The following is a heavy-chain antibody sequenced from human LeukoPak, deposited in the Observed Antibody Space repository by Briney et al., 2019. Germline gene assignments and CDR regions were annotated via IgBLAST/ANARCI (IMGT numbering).Heavy chain of an antibody. CDR3: VDLQPGGAFDV. Sequence: PSETLSLTCGVSGSSFSGGYYWGWGRQAPGKGLEWIGNVYHIGNTYINPSLRTRVSLSAATSKKQFFLTLKSVTAADTAVYFCVDLQPGGAFDVWGPGTVVTVSS. CDR1: GSSFSGGYY. CDR2: VYHIGNT. D-gene: IGHD4-11*01. J-gene: IGHJ3*01. V-gene: IGHV4-38-2*01.